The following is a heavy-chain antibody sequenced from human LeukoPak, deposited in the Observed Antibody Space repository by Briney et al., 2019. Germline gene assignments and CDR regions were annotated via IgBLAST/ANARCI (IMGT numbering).Heavy chain of an antibody. V-gene: IGHV3-30*02. CDR3: ANQGLNYDFWSGYPY. D-gene: IGHD3-3*01. CDR2: IRYDGSNK. Sequence: GGSLRLSCAASGFTFSSYGMHWVRQAPGKGLEWVAFIRYDGSNKYYADSVKGRFTISRDNSKNTLYLQMNSLRAEDTAVYYCANQGLNYDFWSGYPYWGQGTLVTVSS. J-gene: IGHJ4*02. CDR1: GFTFSSYG.